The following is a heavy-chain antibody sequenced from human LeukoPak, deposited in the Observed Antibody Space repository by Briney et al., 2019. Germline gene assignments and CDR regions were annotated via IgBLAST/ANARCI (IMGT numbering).Heavy chain of an antibody. CDR2: IYSGGST. CDR3: ARTYDSSGYYHMGDAFDI. D-gene: IGHD3-22*01. V-gene: IGHV3-53*01. Sequence: GGSLRLSCAASGFTVSSNYMSWVRQAPGKGLEWVSAIYSGGSTYYADSVKGRFTISRDNSKNTLYLQMNSLRAEDTAVYYCARTYDSSGYYHMGDAFDIWGQGTMVTVSS. CDR1: GFTVSSNY. J-gene: IGHJ3*02.